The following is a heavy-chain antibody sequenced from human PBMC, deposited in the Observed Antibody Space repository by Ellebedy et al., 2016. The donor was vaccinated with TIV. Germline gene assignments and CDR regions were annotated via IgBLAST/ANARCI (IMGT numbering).Heavy chain of an antibody. CDR3: ASPTVPATISGACGMDV. D-gene: IGHD2-2*01. Sequence: GESLKISCAASGFTVSSNFMTWVRQAPGKGLEWVSVIYGGGTIRYADSVKGRFTISRDNSKNTVDLQMNSLRAEDTAVYYCASPTVPATISGACGMDVWGQGTTVIVSS. CDR1: GFTVSSNF. J-gene: IGHJ6*02. CDR2: IYGGGTI. V-gene: IGHV3-53*01.